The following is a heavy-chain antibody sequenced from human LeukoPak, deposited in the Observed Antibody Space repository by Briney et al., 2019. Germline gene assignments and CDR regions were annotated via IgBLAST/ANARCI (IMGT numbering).Heavy chain of an antibody. CDR3: AREVTPYY. D-gene: IGHD2-21*02. V-gene: IGHV3-7*01. CDR1: GFTFSNYW. Sequence: QTGGSLRLSCVASGFTFSNYWMSWVRQAPGKGLEWVANIKQDGSEKYYVDSAKGRFTISRDNAKNSLYLQMNSLRAEDTAVYYCAREVTPYYWGQGTLVTVSS. J-gene: IGHJ4*02. CDR2: IKQDGSEK.